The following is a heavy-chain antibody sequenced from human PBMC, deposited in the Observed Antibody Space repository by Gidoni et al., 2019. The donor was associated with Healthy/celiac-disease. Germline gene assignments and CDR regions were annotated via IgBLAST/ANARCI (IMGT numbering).Heavy chain of an antibody. Sequence: EVQLVESGGGLVQPGGSLRLSCASSGFTFSRYSMNWVRQAPGKGLEWVSYISSSRSTIYYADSVKGRFTISRDNAKNSLYLQMNSLRDEDTAVYYGARDHEVVTHPFDYWGQGTLVTVSA. J-gene: IGHJ4*02. D-gene: IGHD2-21*02. CDR3: ARDHEVVTHPFDY. V-gene: IGHV3-48*02. CDR2: ISSSRSTI. CDR1: GFTFSRYS.